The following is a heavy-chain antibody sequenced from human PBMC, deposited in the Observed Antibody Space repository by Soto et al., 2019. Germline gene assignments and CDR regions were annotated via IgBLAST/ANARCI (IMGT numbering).Heavy chain of an antibody. CDR1: GFTFSSYG. CDR2: ISYDGSNK. CDR3: AKSGYYDSSCWGALDY. Sequence: QVPLVESGGGVVQPWRSLRLSCAASGFTFSSYGMHWVRQAPGKGLEGVAVISYDGSNKYYADSVKGRFTISRDNSKNKLYLQMNSLRAEDTAVYYCAKSGYYDSSCWGALDYWGQGNLVTVSS. J-gene: IGHJ4*02. V-gene: IGHV3-30*18. D-gene: IGHD3-22*01.